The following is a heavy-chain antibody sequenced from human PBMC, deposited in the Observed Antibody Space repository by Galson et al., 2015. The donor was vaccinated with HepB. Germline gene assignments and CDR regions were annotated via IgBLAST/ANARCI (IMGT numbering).Heavy chain of an antibody. V-gene: IGHV1-69*10. Sequence: SVKVSCKASGGTFSSYSISWVRRAPGQGLEWMGGIIPILGIANYAQKFQGRVTITADKSTSTAYMDLSSLRSEDTAVYYCARGGKYCSGGSCYRGAFDIWGQGTTVTVSS. D-gene: IGHD2-15*01. CDR1: GGTFSSYS. CDR3: ARGGKYCSGGSCYRGAFDI. J-gene: IGHJ3*02. CDR2: IIPILGIA.